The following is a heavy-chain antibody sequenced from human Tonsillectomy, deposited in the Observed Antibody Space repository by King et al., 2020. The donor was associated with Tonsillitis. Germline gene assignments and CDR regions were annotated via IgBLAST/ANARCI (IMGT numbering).Heavy chain of an antibody. CDR3: AKDGWRGDTVLFDS. Sequence: VQLVESGGGVVQPGGSLRLSCAASGFTFTTSAMHWVRQAPGKGLEWVAMISYHGSDSFYADAVKGRFIISRDNSNRTMYLQMHNLRHDDTAVYHCAKDGWRGDTVLFDSWGQGSLVTVSS. CDR1: GFTFTTSA. D-gene: IGHD6-19*01. V-gene: IGHV3-30*18. J-gene: IGHJ4*02. CDR2: ISYHGSDS.